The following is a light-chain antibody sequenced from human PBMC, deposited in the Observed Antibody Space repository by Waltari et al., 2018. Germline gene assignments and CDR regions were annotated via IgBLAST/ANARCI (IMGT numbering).Light chain of an antibody. V-gene: IGKV3D-20*01. CDR3: QQYGSSPRT. CDR2: DAS. Sequence: EIVLTQSPAPLSLSPGARAPLSCRASQSVSSSYLAWYQQKPGLAPRLLIYDASSRATGIPDRFSGSGSGTDFTLTISRLEPEDFAVYYCQQYGSSPRTFGQGTKVEIK. CDR1: QSVSSSY. J-gene: IGKJ1*01.